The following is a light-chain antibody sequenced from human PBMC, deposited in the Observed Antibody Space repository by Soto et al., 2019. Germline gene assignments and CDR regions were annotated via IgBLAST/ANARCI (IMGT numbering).Light chain of an antibody. CDR2: AAS. V-gene: IGKV1-12*01. CDR1: QDIRTW. CDR3: QQTDSFPPI. Sequence: DIQMTQSPSSVSASVGDRVTITCRANQDIRTWLAWDQQKPGTAPKLLISAASSLDSGVPSRFSGSGSGTDFTLTISSLQPEDFATYYCQQTDSFPPIFGPGTKVDIK. J-gene: IGKJ3*01.